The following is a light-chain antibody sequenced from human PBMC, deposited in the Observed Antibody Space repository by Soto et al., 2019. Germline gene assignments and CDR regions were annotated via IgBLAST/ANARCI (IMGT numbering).Light chain of an antibody. CDR3: QKVDRFPLT. Sequence: DIHFSHSPSFLSAAVVERVTITFLASQGISGYLAWYQQKSGKAPKLLIYDASTLQTGVPSRSSGSGRGTEFALTISSLQPEDFATYYCQKVDRFPLTFGGGTKVDIK. J-gene: IGKJ4*01. V-gene: IGKV1-9*01. CDR2: DAS. CDR1: QGISGY.